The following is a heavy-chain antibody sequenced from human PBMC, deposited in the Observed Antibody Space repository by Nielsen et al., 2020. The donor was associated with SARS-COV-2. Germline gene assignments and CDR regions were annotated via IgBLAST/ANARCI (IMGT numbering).Heavy chain of an antibody. CDR2: ISYDGINK. Sequence: GGSLRSSCAASGFTFSSYGMHWVRQAPGKGLEWVAVISYDGINKYYADSVKGRFTISRDSSKNTLYLEMNSLRAEDTAVYYCAKTDGYNSLVAATIFDYWGQGTLVTVSS. V-gene: IGHV3-30*18. J-gene: IGHJ4*02. CDR3: AKTDGYNSLVAATIFDY. CDR1: GFTFSSYG. D-gene: IGHD5-24*01.